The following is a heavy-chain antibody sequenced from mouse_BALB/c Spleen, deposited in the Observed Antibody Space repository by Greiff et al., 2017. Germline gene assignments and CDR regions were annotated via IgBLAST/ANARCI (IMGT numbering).Heavy chain of an antibody. Sequence: EVQLQQSGTVLARPGASVKMSCKASGYSFTSYWMHWVKQRPGQGLEWIGAIYPGNSDTSYNQKFKGKAILTVDKSSSTAYMELRSLTSEDSAVYYCARDGFLYAMDYWGQGTSVTVSS. J-gene: IGHJ4*01. V-gene: IGHV1-5*01. CDR3: ARDGFLYAMDY. CDR2: IYPGNSDT. CDR1: GYSFTSYW.